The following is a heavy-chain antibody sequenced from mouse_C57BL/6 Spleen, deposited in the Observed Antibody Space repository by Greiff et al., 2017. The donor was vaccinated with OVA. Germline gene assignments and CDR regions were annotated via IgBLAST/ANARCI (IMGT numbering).Heavy chain of an antibody. CDR1: GYTFTSYG. Sequence: VQRVESGAELARPGASVKLSCKASGYTFTSYGISWVKQRTGQGLEWIGEIYPRSGNTYYNEKFKGKATLTADKSSSTAYMELRSLTSEDSAVYFCARGRWGDGYFDVWGTGTTVTVSS. J-gene: IGHJ1*03. V-gene: IGHV1-81*01. CDR2: IYPRSGNT. CDR3: ARGRWGDGYFDV.